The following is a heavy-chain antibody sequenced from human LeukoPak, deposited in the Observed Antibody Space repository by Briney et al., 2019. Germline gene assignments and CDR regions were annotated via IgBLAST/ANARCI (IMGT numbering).Heavy chain of an antibody. J-gene: IGHJ5*02. CDR3: ARADRLHGGPYLIGP. CDR2: INPNSGGT. Sequence: ASVKVSCKTSGYSFTDYYMHWVRQAPGQGLEWMGWINPNSGGTSSAQKFQGRVTMTRDMSITTVYMEVSWLTSDDTAIYYCARADRLHGGPYLIGPWGQGTLVTVSS. CDR1: GYSFTDYY. V-gene: IGHV1-2*02. D-gene: IGHD2-21*01.